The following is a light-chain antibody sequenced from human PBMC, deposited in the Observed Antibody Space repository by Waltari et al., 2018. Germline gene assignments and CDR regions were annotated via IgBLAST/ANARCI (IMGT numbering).Light chain of an antibody. CDR1: SSDIGRYDL. CDR2: DVS. Sequence: QSALTQPASVSGSPGQSVTISCTGSSSDIGRYDLVSWYQQHPGNAPNLIICDVSKRPLGVYDRFSGSKSGDTASLTISGLQFEDEADYYCCSYAGNYIWVFGGGTRLTVL. CDR3: CSYAGNYIWV. J-gene: IGLJ3*02. V-gene: IGLV2-23*02.